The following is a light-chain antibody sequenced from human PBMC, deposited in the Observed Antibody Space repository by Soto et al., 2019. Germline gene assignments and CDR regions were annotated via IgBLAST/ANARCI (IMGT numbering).Light chain of an antibody. CDR2: AAS. J-gene: IGKJ2*01. V-gene: IGKV1-9*01. Sequence: DIQLTQSPSFLSASVGDRVTITCRASQGISSYLAWYQQKPGKAPKLLIYAASTLQSGVPSRFSGNGSGTEFTLTISSLQTEDFATYYCQQLNSYPHTFGQGTKLEIK. CDR1: QGISSY. CDR3: QQLNSYPHT.